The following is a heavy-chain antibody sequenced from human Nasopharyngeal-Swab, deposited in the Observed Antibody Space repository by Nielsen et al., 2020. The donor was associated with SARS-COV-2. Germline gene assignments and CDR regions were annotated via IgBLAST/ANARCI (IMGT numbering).Heavy chain of an antibody. CDR1: GYSFTSYW. D-gene: IGHD4-11*01. CDR2: IYPCDSDT. V-gene: IGHV5-51*01. J-gene: IGHJ6*02. Sequence: KVSCKGSGYSFTSYWIGWVRQMPGKGLEWMGIIYPCDSDTRYSPSFQGQVTISADKSISTAYLQWSSLKASDTAMYYCARRHEVRTTVTHYYYYGMDVWGQGTTVTVSS. CDR3: ARRHEVRTTVTHYYYYGMDV.